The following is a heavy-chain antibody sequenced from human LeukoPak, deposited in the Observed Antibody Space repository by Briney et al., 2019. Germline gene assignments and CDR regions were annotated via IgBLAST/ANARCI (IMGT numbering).Heavy chain of an antibody. V-gene: IGHV3-23*01. CDR2: ISGSGGST. D-gene: IGHD6-19*01. Sequence: GGSLRLSCAASGSTFSSYAMSWVRQAPGKGLEWVSAISGSGGSTYYADSVKGRFTISRDNSKNTLYLQMNSLRAEDTAVYYCAKGWYSSGWYGGGYWGQGTLVTVSS. CDR1: GSTFSSYA. J-gene: IGHJ4*02. CDR3: AKGWYSSGWYGGGY.